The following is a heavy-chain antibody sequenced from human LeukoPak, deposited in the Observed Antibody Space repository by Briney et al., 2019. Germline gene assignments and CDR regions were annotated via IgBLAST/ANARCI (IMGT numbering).Heavy chain of an antibody. CDR2: IKSKTDGGTT. V-gene: IGHV3-15*01. Sequence: GGSLRLSCAASGFTFSNAWMSWVRQAPGKGLEWVGRIKSKTDGGTTDYAAPVKGRFTTSRDDSKNTLYLQMNSLKTKDTAVYYCTTVSAVSYYFDYWGQGTLVTVSS. CDR3: TTVSAVSYYFDY. D-gene: IGHD3-16*02. J-gene: IGHJ4*02. CDR1: GFTFSNAW.